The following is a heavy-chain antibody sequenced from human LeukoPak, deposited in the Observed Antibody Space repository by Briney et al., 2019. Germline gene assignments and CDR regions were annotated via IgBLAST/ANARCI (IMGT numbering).Heavy chain of an antibody. Sequence: PGGSLRLSCAASGFTFSNYMNWVRQAPGKGLAWVSSISSSTSYKNYADSVKGRFTISRDNAKNTLYLQMNSLRAEDTAIYYCAREGSYLNTGASYYLHWFDPWGQGTLVTVSS. CDR3: AREGSYLNTGASYYLHWFDP. J-gene: IGHJ5*02. CDR2: ISSSTSYK. D-gene: IGHD2-8*02. CDR1: GFTFSNY. V-gene: IGHV3-21*01.